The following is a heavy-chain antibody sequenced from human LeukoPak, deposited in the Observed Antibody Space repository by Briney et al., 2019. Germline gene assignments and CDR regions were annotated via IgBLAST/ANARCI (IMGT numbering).Heavy chain of an antibody. J-gene: IGHJ6*02. Sequence: PGGSLRLSCAASGFTFSSYSTNWVRQAPGKGLEWVSYISSSSSTIYYADSVKGRFTISRDNAKNSLYLQMNSLRAEDTAVYYCARDNWVPPRYYYYGMDVWGQGTTVTVSS. D-gene: IGHD3-16*01. CDR1: GFTFSSYS. CDR3: ARDNWVPPRYYYYGMDV. V-gene: IGHV3-48*04. CDR2: ISSSSSTI.